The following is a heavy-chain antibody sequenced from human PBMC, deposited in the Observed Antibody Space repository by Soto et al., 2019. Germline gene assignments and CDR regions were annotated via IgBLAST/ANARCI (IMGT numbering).Heavy chain of an antibody. CDR2: INPNTGGT. J-gene: IGHJ6*02. D-gene: IGHD1-7*01. CDR3: ARSEAVRRRKNYCYYYGMDV. V-gene: IGHV1-2*04. CDR1: GYTFTSYY. Sequence: QVKLVQSGADVKKPGASVKVSCKASGYTFTSYYVHWVRQAPGQGLEWMGWINPNTGGTNYAQKFQGWVTMTRDTPIRAAYMELSRLRSDVTAMYYCARSEAVRRRKNYCYYYGMDVWGQGTTVTVSS.